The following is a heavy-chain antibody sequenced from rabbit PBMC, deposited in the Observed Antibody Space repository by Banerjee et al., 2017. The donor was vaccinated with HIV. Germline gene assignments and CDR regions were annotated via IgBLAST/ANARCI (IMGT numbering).Heavy chain of an antibody. CDR1: GFSFSSSYY. CDR2: MNAGNGAT. Sequence: QEQLVESGGGLVQPEGSLTLTCTASGFSFSSSYYMCWVRQAPGKGLEWIGCMNAGNGATYYANWAKGRFSISKTSSTTVTLQMTSLTVADTATYFCARDRYNMISGLDLWGPGTLVTVS. D-gene: IGHD1-1*01. V-gene: IGHV1S45*01. J-gene: IGHJ4*01. CDR3: ARDRYNMISGLDL.